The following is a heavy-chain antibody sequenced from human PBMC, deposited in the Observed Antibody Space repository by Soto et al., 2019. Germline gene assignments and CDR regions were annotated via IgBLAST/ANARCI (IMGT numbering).Heavy chain of an antibody. D-gene: IGHD3-16*01. J-gene: IGHJ5*02. Sequence: QVQLVESGGGVVQPGRSLRLSCAASGFTFSSYGMHWVRQAPGKGLEWVAVISYDGSNKYYADSVKGRFTISRDNSKNTLYLQMNSLRAEDTAVYYCAKDLGRSQSPEDWFDPWGQGTLVTVSS. CDR1: GFTFSSYG. CDR3: AKDLGRSQSPEDWFDP. V-gene: IGHV3-30*18. CDR2: ISYDGSNK.